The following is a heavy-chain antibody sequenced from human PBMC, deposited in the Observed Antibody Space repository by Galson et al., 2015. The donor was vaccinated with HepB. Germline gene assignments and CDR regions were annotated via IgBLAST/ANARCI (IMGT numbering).Heavy chain of an antibody. Sequence: SLRLSCAASGFTFSSYGMHWVRQAPGKGLEWVAVISYDGSNKYYADSVKGRFTISRDNSKNTLYLQMNSLRAEDTAVYYCAKNMAVAVPDAFDIWGQGTMVTVSS. J-gene: IGHJ3*02. CDR1: GFTFSSYG. CDR2: ISYDGSNK. V-gene: IGHV3-30*18. D-gene: IGHD6-19*01. CDR3: AKNMAVAVPDAFDI.